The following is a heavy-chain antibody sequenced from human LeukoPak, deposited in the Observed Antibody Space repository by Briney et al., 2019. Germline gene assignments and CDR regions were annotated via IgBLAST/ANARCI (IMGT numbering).Heavy chain of an antibody. CDR1: GYTFTGYY. J-gene: IGHJ4*02. D-gene: IGHD3-22*01. CDR2: INPNSGGT. Sequence: ASVKVSCKASGYTFTGYYMHWVRQAPGQGLEWMGWINPNSGGTNYAQKFQGRVTMTRDTSISTAYMELSRLRSDDTAVYYCARGPYYYDSSGYYQQDYWGQGTLATVSS. CDR3: ARGPYYYDSSGYYQQDY. V-gene: IGHV1-2*02.